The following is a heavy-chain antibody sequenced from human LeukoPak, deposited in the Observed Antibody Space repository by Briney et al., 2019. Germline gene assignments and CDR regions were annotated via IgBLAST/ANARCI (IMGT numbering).Heavy chain of an antibody. J-gene: IGHJ3*01. CDR2: IYPGDSDT. V-gene: IGHV5-51*01. CDR1: GYRFTTYW. D-gene: IGHD3-3*01. Sequence: GESLKISFKTSGYRFTTYWIDWVRPMPGKGLEWMGIIYPGDSDTTYSPSFQGQVNISVDKSTSTAYLHWTSLKASDTAMYYCARHQSGRRYDALDVWGQGTMVTVSS. CDR3: ARHQSGRRYDALDV.